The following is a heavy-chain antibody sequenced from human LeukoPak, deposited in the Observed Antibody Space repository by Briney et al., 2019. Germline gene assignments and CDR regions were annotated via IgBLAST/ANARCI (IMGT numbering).Heavy chain of an antibody. Sequence: PGGSLRLSCAASGFTFSSYSMNWVRQAPGKGLEWVSSISSSSSYIYYADSVKGRFTISRDNAKNSLYLQMNSLRAEDTAVYYCARANHLAVAEDYWGQGTLVTVSS. D-gene: IGHD6-19*01. CDR1: GFTFSSYS. V-gene: IGHV3-21*01. J-gene: IGHJ4*02. CDR2: ISSSSSYI. CDR3: ARANHLAVAEDY.